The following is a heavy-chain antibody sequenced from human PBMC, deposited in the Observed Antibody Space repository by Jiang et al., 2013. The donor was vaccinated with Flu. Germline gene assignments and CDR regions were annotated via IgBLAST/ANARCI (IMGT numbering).Heavy chain of an antibody. V-gene: IGHV4-4*07. CDR2: IYSSGRT. Sequence: SGSGLVKPSETLSLICNVSGGSINNYYWNWIRQPAGKGLEWIGRIYSSGRTNYNPSLKSRVTMSVDTSKKQFSLRLSSVTAADTAVYYCARDGGDSSGWYVTFDSWGQGTLVTVSS. CDR1: GGSINNYY. D-gene: IGHD6-19*01. CDR3: ARDGGDSSGWYVTFDS. J-gene: IGHJ4*02.